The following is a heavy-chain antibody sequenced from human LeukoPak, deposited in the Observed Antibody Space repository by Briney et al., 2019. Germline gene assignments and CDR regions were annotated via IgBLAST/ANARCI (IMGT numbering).Heavy chain of an antibody. J-gene: IGHJ4*02. Sequence: PSETLSLTCTVSGGSISSYYWSWIRQPPGKGLEWIGYIYYSGSTNYNSSLKSRVTTSVDTSKNQFSLKLSSVTAADTAVYYCARGLAVAGIAYWGQGTLVTVSS. CDR2: IYYSGST. V-gene: IGHV4-59*01. D-gene: IGHD6-19*01. CDR1: GGSISSYY. CDR3: ARGLAVAGIAY.